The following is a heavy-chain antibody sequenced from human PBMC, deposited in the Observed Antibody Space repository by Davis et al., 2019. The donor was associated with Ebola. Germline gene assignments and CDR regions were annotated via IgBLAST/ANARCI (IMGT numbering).Heavy chain of an antibody. CDR2: IYYSGST. J-gene: IGHJ6*03. CDR3: ARDLRYDSSGYDYHYYMDV. CDR1: GGSISRGGSY. D-gene: IGHD3-22*01. V-gene: IGHV4-31*03. Sequence: PSETLSLTCTVSGGSISRGGSYWTWIRQHPGKGLEWIGYIYYSGSTYYKPSLKSRVTISLDTSKNQFSLNLYSVTAADTAVYYCARDLRYDSSGYDYHYYMDVWGNGTTVTVSS.